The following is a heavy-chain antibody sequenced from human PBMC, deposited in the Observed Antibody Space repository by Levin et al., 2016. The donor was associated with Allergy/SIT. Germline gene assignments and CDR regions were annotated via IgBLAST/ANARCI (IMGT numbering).Heavy chain of an antibody. D-gene: IGHD5-12*01. V-gene: IGHV3-23*01. CDR3: AKDRRYNGYDWDFDY. J-gene: IGHJ4*02. Sequence: GESLKISCAASGFTFSTYAMSWVRQAPGKGLEWVSTIIGSGSITYYADSVKGRLTISRDNSKSTLYLQMNSLRAEDTAVYYCAKDRRYNGYDWDFDYWGQGTLVTVSS. CDR1: GFTFSTYA. CDR2: IIGSGSIT.